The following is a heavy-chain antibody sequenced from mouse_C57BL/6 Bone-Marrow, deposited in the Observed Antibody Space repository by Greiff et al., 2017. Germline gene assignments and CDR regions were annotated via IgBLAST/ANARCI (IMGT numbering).Heavy chain of an antibody. V-gene: IGHV1-26*01. J-gene: IGHJ3*01. D-gene: IGHD1-2*01. CDR2: INPNNGGT. CDR1: GYTFTDYY. Sequence: EVQLQQSGPELVKPGASVEISCKASGYTFTDYYMNWVKQSHGKSLEWIGDINPNNGGTSYNQKFKGKATLTVDKSSSTAYMELRSLTSEDSAVYYCARRVYGPWFAYWGQGTLVTVSA. CDR3: ARRVYGPWFAY.